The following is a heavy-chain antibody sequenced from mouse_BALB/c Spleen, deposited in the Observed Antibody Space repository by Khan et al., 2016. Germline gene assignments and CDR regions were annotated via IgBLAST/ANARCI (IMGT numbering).Heavy chain of an antibody. V-gene: IGHV14-3*02. CDR3: ATRGPIFYYGSSFGY. D-gene: IGHD1-1*01. J-gene: IGHJ2*01. Sequence: VQLQQSGAEIVKPGASVKLSCTASGFNIKDTYMHWVRQRPEQGLEWIGRIDPANVNSKYDPNFQGKATITADTSSNTAYLQLSGLTSEDTAVYFCATRGPIFYYGSSFGYWGQGTALTVSS. CDR2: IDPANVNS. CDR1: GFNIKDTY.